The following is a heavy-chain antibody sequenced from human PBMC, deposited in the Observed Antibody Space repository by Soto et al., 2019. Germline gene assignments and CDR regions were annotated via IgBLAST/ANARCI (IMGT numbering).Heavy chain of an antibody. CDR2: ISSSGSTI. D-gene: IGHD3-22*01. J-gene: IGHJ4*02. CDR3: ARARLRNYYDSSGYSYYFDY. CDR1: GFTFSDYY. V-gene: IGHV3-11*01. Sequence: GSLRLSCAASGFTFSDYYMSWIRQAPGKGLEWVSYISSSGSTIYYADSVKGRFTISRDNAKNSLYLQMNSLRAEDTAVYYCARARLRNYYDSSGYSYYFDYWGQGTLVTVSS.